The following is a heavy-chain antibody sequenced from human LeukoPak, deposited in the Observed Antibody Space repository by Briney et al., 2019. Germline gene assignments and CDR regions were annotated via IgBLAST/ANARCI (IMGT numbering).Heavy chain of an antibody. J-gene: IGHJ6*03. CDR3: ARERYYYYYMDV. Sequence: GGSLRLSCAASGFTFSSYSMNWVRQAPGKGLEWVSYISSSSSTIYYADSVKGRFTISRDNAKNSLYLQMNSLRAEDTAVYYCARERYYYYYMDVWGKGTTVSVSS. CDR2: ISSSSSTI. V-gene: IGHV3-48*01. CDR1: GFTFSSYS.